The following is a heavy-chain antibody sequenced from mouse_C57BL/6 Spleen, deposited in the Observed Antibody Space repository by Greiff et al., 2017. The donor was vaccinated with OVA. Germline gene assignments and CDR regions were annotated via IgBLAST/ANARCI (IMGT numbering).Heavy chain of an antibody. J-gene: IGHJ4*01. CDR1: GYTFTSYW. CDR2: IDPNSGGT. D-gene: IGHD2-3*01. CDR3: ARCGSAGDGYIYYAMDY. Sequence: VQLQQPGAELVKPGASVKLSCKASGYTFTSYWMHWVKQRPGRGLEWIGRIDPNSGGTKYNEKFKSKATLTVDKPSSTAYMQLSSLTSEDSAVYYCARCGSAGDGYIYYAMDYWGQGTSVTVSS. V-gene: IGHV1-72*01.